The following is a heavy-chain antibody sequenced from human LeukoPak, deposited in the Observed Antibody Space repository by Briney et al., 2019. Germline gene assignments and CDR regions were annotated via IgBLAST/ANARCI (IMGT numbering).Heavy chain of an antibody. V-gene: IGHV5-51*01. D-gene: IGHD7-27*01. Sequence: GESLKISCKGSGYSFTSYWIGWVRQMPGKGLEWMGIIYPGDPDTRYSPSFQGRVTISADKSISTAYLQWSSLKASDTAMYYCARGERGNWGLYYFDYWGQGTLVTVSS. J-gene: IGHJ4*02. CDR3: ARGERGNWGLYYFDY. CDR1: GYSFTSYW. CDR2: IYPGDPDT.